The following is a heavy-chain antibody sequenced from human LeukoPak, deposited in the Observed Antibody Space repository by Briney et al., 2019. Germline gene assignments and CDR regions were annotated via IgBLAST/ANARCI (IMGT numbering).Heavy chain of an antibody. CDR3: ARHGCSGGSCYLGYFDY. CDR2: MFYSGNT. D-gene: IGHD2-15*01. Sequence: SETLSLTCTVSGGSNSSNSWSWIRQPPGKGLEWIGYMFYSGNTNYHPSLKSRVTISVDTSKNHFSLTLRSVTAADTAVYYCARHGCSGGSCYLGYFDYWGQGTLVIVSS. V-gene: IGHV4-59*08. CDR1: GGSNSSNS. J-gene: IGHJ4*02.